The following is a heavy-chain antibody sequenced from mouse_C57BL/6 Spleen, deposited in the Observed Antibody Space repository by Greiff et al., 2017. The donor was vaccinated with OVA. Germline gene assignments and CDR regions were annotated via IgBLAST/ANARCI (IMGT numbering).Heavy chain of an antibody. Sequence: EVKLVESGGGLVKPGGSLKLSCAASGFTFSSYAMSWVRQTPEKRLEWVATISDGGSYTYYPDNVKGRVTISRDNAKNNLYLQMSHLKSEDTAMYYCARDYYGSSYGYFDVWGTGTTVTVSS. CDR2: ISDGGSYT. CDR3: ARDYYGSSYGYFDV. J-gene: IGHJ1*03. CDR1: GFTFSSYA. V-gene: IGHV5-4*03. D-gene: IGHD1-1*01.